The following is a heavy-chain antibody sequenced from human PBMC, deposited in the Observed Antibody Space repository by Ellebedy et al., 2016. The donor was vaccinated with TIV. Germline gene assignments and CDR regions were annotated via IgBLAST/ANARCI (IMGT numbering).Heavy chain of an antibody. CDR1: GFSFTSYW. J-gene: IGHJ3*02. V-gene: IGHV3-7*03. CDR3: ATDGSYGDYRSPAHAFVM. CDR2: INQDGGVK. D-gene: IGHD4-17*01. Sequence: GGSLRLSCAASGFSFTSYWMSWIRQAPGKGLEWVSNINQDGGVKYYVDSVRGRFTISRDSAKASLYLEMNSLNAEDTAIYYCATDGSYGDYRSPAHAFVMWGQGTLVTVSP.